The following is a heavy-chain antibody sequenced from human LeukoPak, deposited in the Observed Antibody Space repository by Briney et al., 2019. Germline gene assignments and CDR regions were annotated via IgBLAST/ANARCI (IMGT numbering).Heavy chain of an antibody. CDR2: ISDRGST. CDR3: AGGPTDYGAGTEFEH. Sequence: SETLSLTCTVSGGSIKTYHWSWIRQPAGKGLEWIGRISDRGSTNYNPSLKSRVIMSVDASKNQFSLKLISVTAADTAVYYCAGGPTDYGAGTEFEHWGQGTLVIVSS. CDR1: GGSIKTYH. V-gene: IGHV4-4*07. J-gene: IGHJ4*02. D-gene: IGHD3-10*01.